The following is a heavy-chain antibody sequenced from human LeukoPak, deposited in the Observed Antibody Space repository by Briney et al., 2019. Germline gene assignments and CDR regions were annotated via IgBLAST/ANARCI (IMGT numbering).Heavy chain of an antibody. CDR2: SRNKANSYTT. V-gene: IGHV3-72*01. CDR1: GFTFSDHY. D-gene: IGHD5-18*01. J-gene: IGHJ4*02. CDR3: AKDGDTAMITLFDY. Sequence: GGSLRLSCAASGFTFSDHYMEWVRQAPGKGLEWVGRSRNKANSYTTEYAASVKGRFTISRDDSKNSLYLQMNSLRAEDTVVYFCAKDGDTAMITLFDYWGQGTLVTVSS.